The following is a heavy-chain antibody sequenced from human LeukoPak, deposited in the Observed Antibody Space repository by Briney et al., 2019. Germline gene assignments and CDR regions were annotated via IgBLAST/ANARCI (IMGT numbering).Heavy chain of an antibody. CDR2: IIPILGIA. Sequence: GASVKVSCKVSGRTFSSYAISWVRHAPGQGREWMGRIIPILGIANYAQKFQGRVTITADKSTSTAYMELSSLRSEDTAVYYCARDPGSGSYYYYYGMDVWGQGTTVTVSS. J-gene: IGHJ6*02. CDR1: GRTFSSYA. V-gene: IGHV1-69*04. CDR3: ARDPGSGSYYYYYGMDV. D-gene: IGHD1-26*01.